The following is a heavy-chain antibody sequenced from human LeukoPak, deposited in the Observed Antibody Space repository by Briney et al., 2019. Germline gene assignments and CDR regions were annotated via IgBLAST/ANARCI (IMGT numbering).Heavy chain of an antibody. CDR2: IKQDGSEK. CDR3: AKGGIISWNP. V-gene: IGHV3-7*01. D-gene: IGHD6-13*01. Sequence: GGSLRLSCAASGFTFSSYWMSWVRQAPGKGLEWVANIKQDGSEKYYVDSVKGRFTISRDNAKNSLYLQMSSLRADDTAVYYCAKGGIISWNPWGQGTLVTVSS. J-gene: IGHJ5*02. CDR1: GFTFSSYW.